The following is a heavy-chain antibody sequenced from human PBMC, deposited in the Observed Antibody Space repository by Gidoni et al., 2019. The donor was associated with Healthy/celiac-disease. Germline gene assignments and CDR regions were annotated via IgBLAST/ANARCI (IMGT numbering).Heavy chain of an antibody. J-gene: IGHJ6*02. CDR1: GGSISSSNW. Sequence: QVQLQESGPGLVKPSGNRSLTCSVSGGSISSSNWWSWVRQPPVKGLEWIGEIYNSGSTNYNPSLKSRVTISVDKSKNQFSLKLSSVTAADTAVYYCARHHRATDYYYYGMDVWGQGTTVTVSS. CDR3: ARHHRATDYYYYGMDV. V-gene: IGHV4-4*02. CDR2: IYNSGST.